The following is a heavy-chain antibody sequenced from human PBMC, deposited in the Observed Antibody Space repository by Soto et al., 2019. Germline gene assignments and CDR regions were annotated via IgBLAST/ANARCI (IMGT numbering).Heavy chain of an antibody. Sequence: GASVKVSCKASGGTFSSYTISWVRQAPGQGLEWMGRIIPILGIANYAQKFQGRVTVTADKSTSTAYMELSCLRSEDTAVYYCARDGCSSTSCNLPKYYYYYYYMDVWGKGTTVTVSS. J-gene: IGHJ6*03. CDR2: IIPILGIA. CDR1: GGTFSSYT. D-gene: IGHD2-2*01. CDR3: ARDGCSSTSCNLPKYYYYYYYMDV. V-gene: IGHV1-69*04.